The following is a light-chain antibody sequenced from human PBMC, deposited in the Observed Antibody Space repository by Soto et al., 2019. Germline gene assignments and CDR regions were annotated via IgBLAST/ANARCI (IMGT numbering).Light chain of an antibody. CDR2: GNS. Sequence: QSVLTQPPSVSGAPGQRVTISCTGSSSNIGAGYEVHWYQQLPGTAPKLLIYGNSNRPSGVPDRFSGSKSGTSASLAITGLQAEDEADYYCQSYDSSLSALYVFGTGNKVTVL. CDR1: SSNIGAGYE. V-gene: IGLV1-40*01. CDR3: QSYDSSLSALYV. J-gene: IGLJ1*01.